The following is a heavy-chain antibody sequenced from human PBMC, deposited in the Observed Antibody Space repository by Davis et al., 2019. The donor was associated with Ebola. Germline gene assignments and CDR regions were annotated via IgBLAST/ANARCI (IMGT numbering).Heavy chain of an antibody. CDR1: GYTFTTLP. D-gene: IGHD1-26*01. CDR2: INTNTGDP. V-gene: IGHV7-4-1*02. Sequence: ASVKVSCKASGYTFTTLPVIWVRQAPGQGLEWMGWINTNTGDPTYAQGVTGRFVFSVDTSVSTAFLQISSLKPEDTAVYYCARDREGDFDLWGQGTLVTVSS. J-gene: IGHJ4*02. CDR3: ARDREGDFDL.